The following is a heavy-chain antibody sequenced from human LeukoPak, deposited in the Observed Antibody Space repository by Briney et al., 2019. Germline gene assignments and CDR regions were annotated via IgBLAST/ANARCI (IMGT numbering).Heavy chain of an antibody. D-gene: IGHD2-15*01. V-gene: IGHV3-9*01. CDR3: ARERNVAVVTAFDV. J-gene: IGHJ3*01. Sequence: GGSLRLSCAASGFTFDDYAMHWVRQAPGKGLEWVSGISWNSGSIGYADSVKGRFTISRDNAKNSLYLQMNSLRAEDTAVYYCARERNVAVVTAFDVWGQGTMVTVSS. CDR2: ISWNSGSI. CDR1: GFTFDDYA.